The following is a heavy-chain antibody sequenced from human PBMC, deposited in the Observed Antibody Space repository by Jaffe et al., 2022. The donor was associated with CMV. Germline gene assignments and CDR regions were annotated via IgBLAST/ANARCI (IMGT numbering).Heavy chain of an antibody. D-gene: IGHD6-13*01. CDR1: GFTFSSYG. J-gene: IGHJ6*02. V-gene: IGHV3-33*01. CDR2: IWYDGSNK. Sequence: QVQLVESGGGVVQPGRSLRLSCAASGFTFSSYGMHWVRQAPGKGLEWVAVIWYDGSNKYYADSVKGRFTISRDNSKNTLYLQMNSLRAEDTAVYYCARDDRTIIAAADYYYYGMDVWGQGTTVTVSS. CDR3: ARDDRTIIAAADYYYYGMDV.